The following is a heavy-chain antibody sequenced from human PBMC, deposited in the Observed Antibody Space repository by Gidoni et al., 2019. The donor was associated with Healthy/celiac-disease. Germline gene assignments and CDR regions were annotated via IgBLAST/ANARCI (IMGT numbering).Heavy chain of an antibody. CDR2: IIPSLGIA. CDR1: GGTFSSYT. V-gene: IGHV1-69*08. D-gene: IGHD3-3*01. J-gene: IGHJ6*02. CDR3: ARETPPYYDFWSGYYTALYYYGMDV. Sequence: QVQLVQSGAEVKKPGSSVQVSCKASGGTFSSYTISWVRQAPGQGLEWMGRIIPSLGIANYAQKFHGRVTITADKSTSTAYMELSSLRSEDTAVYYCARETPPYYDFWSGYYTALYYYGMDVWGQGTTVTVSS.